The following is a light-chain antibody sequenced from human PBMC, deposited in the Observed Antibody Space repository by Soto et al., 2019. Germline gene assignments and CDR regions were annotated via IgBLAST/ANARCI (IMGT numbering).Light chain of an antibody. V-gene: IGKV1-39*01. CDR3: QHSHSTPRIT. CDR1: QSIRSY. CDR2: AAS. J-gene: IGKJ5*01. Sequence: DIQMTQSPSSLSAVVGDRVTITCRTSQSIRSYLNWYQQKSGKAPKLLISAASNLQSGVPYRFSGSGSGTDFTLTISSLQPEDVPTYYCQHSHSTPRITFGQGTRLEIK.